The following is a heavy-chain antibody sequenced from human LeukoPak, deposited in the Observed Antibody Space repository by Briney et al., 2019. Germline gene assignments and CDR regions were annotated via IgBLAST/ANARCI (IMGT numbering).Heavy chain of an antibody. CDR3: ARAIAVAGTFRGG. V-gene: IGHV3-20*04. CDR2: INWNSVTI. D-gene: IGHD6-19*01. CDR1: GFIFDDYG. J-gene: IGHJ4*02. Sequence: GGSLRLSCVGSGFIFDDYGMHWVRQVPGKGLEWVSGINWNSVTIGYADSVKGRFTISRDNAKNSLYLQMNSLRAEDTAVYYCARAIAVAGTFRGGWGQGTLVTVSS.